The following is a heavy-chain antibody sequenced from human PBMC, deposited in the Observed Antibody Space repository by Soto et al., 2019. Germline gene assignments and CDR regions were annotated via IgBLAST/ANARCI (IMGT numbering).Heavy chain of an antibody. J-gene: IGHJ5*02. CDR2: ITPKSDDT. V-gene: IGHV1-2*02. D-gene: IGHD4-4*01. CDR3: ARKHALDYIRWGLDP. Sequence: QVQLVQSGSEVTKPGASVKVSCKASGYSFSDNQIHWLRRAPGQGLEWMGRITPKSDDTDYAQKFQGRVTMTRYTSIDTAYLVLTGLTSDDTAIYYCARKHALDYIRWGLDPWGQGTLVAVSS. CDR1: GYSFSDNQ.